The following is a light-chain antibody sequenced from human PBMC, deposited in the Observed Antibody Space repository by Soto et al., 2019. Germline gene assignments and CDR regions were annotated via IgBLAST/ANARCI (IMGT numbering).Light chain of an antibody. CDR1: QSVRNNY. CDR3: HQYTGSPHT. J-gene: IGKJ4*01. CDR2: SAS. V-gene: IGKV3-20*01. Sequence: EIVLTQSPGTLSLSPGERATLSCRARQSVRNNYLAWYQQKPGQAPRLLIYSASTRATGIPDRFSGSVSGTDFTLTISRLQPEDFAVYYCHQYTGSPHTFGGGTKVE.